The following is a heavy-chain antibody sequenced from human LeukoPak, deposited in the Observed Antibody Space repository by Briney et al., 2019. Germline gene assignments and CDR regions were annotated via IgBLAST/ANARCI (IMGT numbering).Heavy chain of an antibody. D-gene: IGHD6-19*01. CDR3: ARLLWLAFDY. CDR1: GFTFSNYW. CDR2: IKQDGCEK. V-gene: IGHV3-7*05. Sequence: GGSLRLSCAASGFTFSNYWMSWVRQAPGKGLEWVANIKQDGCEKYYVDSVKGRFTISRDNAKNSLYLQMSSLRAEDTAVYYCARLLWLAFDYWGQRTLVTVSS. J-gene: IGHJ4*02.